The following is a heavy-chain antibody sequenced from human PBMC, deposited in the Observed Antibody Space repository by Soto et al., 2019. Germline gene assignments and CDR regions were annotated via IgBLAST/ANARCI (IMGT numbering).Heavy chain of an antibody. CDR3: ARLSSSGPRGYYYGMDV. V-gene: IGHV5-51*01. CDR2: IYPGDSDT. Sequence: PGESLKISCKGSGYSFTSYWIGWVRQMPGKGLEWMRIIYPGDSDTRYSPSFQGQVTISADKSISTAYLQWSSLKASDTAMYYCARLSSSGPRGYYYGMDVWGQGTTVTVYS. D-gene: IGHD6-13*01. J-gene: IGHJ6*02. CDR1: GYSFTSYW.